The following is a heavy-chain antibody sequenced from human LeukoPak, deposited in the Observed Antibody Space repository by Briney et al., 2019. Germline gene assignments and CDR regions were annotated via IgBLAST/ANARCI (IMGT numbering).Heavy chain of an antibody. CDR3: ASRSSGFDY. V-gene: IGHV4-34*01. CDR2: IYYSGST. D-gene: IGHD6-19*01. CDR1: GGSFSGCF. J-gene: IGHJ4*02. Sequence: SETLSLTCAVYGGSFSGCFWSWIRQPPGKGLEWIGSIYYSGSTYYNPSLKSRVTISVDTSKNQFSLKLSSVTAADTAVYYCASRSSGFDYWGQGTLVTVSS.